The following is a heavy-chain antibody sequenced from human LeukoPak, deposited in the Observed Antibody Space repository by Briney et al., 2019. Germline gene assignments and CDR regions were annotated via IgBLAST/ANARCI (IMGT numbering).Heavy chain of an antibody. CDR1: GASVSSGSYY. V-gene: IGHV4-61*01. CDR2: VYYSGST. Sequence: SETLSLTCSVSGASVSSGSYYWSWIRQPPGKVLEWIGYVYYSGSTNYNTSLKSRVTISLVASKNQFSLRLSSVTAADTAVYYCASRHGDSGSSNCWGQGTLVTVSS. CDR3: ASRHGDSGSSNC. J-gene: IGHJ4*02. D-gene: IGHD3-10*01.